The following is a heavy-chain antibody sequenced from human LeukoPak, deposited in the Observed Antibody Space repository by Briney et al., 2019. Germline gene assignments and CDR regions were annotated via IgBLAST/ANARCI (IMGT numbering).Heavy chain of an antibody. CDR1: GLTFSSYG. J-gene: IGHJ5*02. CDR2: ISYDGSNK. Sequence: PGRSLRLSCAASGLTFSSYGMHWVRQAPGKGLEWVAVISYDGSNKYYADSVKGRFTISRDNSKNTLYLQMNSLRAEDTAVYYCAKGRPGFYSSGWYPWSWFDPWGQGTLVTVSS. CDR3: AKGRPGFYSSGWYPWSWFDP. D-gene: IGHD6-19*01. V-gene: IGHV3-30*18.